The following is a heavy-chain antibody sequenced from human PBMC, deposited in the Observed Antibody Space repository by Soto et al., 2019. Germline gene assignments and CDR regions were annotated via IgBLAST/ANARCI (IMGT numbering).Heavy chain of an antibody. J-gene: IGHJ5*02. CDR3: VRRHVSATGIDWFDP. Sequence: ASVKVSCKASGYTFTSYGIHWVRQAPGQRLEWMGWINAANGDTIYSPKFQGRVTITRDTSATTAYMELSSLRSEDTAVYYCVRRHVSATGIDWFDPWGRGTLVTVSS. D-gene: IGHD6-13*01. CDR2: INAANGDT. CDR1: GYTFTSYG. V-gene: IGHV1-3*01.